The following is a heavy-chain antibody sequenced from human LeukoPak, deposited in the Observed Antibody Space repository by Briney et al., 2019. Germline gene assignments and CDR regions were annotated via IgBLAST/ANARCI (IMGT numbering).Heavy chain of an antibody. V-gene: IGHV1-2*02. CDR3: ARCSSGGSCFSGWFDP. D-gene: IGHD2-15*01. J-gene: IGHJ5*02. CDR1: GYTFISYH. CDR2: INPKSGGT. Sequence: ASVKVSCKASGYTFISYHMHWVRQAPGQGLEWMGWINPKSGGTKYTQKFQGRVTMTRDTSIITAYMELTRVASDDTAVYYCARCSSGGSCFSGWFDPWGQGTLVTVSS.